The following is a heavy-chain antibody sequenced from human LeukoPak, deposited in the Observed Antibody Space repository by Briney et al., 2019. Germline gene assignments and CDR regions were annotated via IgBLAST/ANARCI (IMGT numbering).Heavy chain of an antibody. CDR2: IRSKRDGETA. Sequence: YPGESLRLSCVASEFTFSGAWMHWVRQAPGKGLEWVGLIRSKRDGETADYPAPVKGRFTISRDDSKSTVYLQMNSLRAEDTAVYYCARERPPKLGIDYWGQGALVTVSS. CDR1: EFTFSGAW. D-gene: IGHD7-27*01. CDR3: ARERPPKLGIDY. J-gene: IGHJ4*02. V-gene: IGHV3-15*07.